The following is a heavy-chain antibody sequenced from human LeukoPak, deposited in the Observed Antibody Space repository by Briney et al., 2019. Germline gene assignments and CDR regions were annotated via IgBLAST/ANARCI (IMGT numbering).Heavy chain of an antibody. Sequence: SETLSLTCTVSGGSISSSSYYWGWIRQPPGKGLEWFGSIYYSGSTYYNPSLKSRVTISVDTSKNQFSLKLSSVTAADTAVYYCARSRGAASGYYGMDVWGQGTTVTVSS. J-gene: IGHJ6*02. CDR1: GGSISSSSYY. CDR3: ARSRGAASGYYGMDV. D-gene: IGHD6-13*01. V-gene: IGHV4-39*07. CDR2: IYYSGST.